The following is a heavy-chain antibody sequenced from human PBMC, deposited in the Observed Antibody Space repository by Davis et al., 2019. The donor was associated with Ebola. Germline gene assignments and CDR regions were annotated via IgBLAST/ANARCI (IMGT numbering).Heavy chain of an antibody. Sequence: SETLSLTCAVYGGSLSGYYWSWIRQPPGKGLEWIGEINHSGSTNYNPSLKSRVTISVDTSKNQFSLKLSSVTAADTAVYYCARGSRITMVRGVIYYYYGMDVWGKGTTVTVSS. CDR1: GGSLSGYY. CDR3: ARGSRITMVRGVIYYYYGMDV. J-gene: IGHJ6*04. D-gene: IGHD3-10*01. CDR2: INHSGST. V-gene: IGHV4-34*01.